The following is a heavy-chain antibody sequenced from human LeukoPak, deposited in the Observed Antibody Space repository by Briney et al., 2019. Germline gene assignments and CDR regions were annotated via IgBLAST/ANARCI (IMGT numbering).Heavy chain of an antibody. CDR1: GGSISSYY. Sequence: SETLSLTCTVSGGSISSYYWSWIRQPPGKGLEWIGYIYYSGSTNYNPSLKSRVTISVDTSKNQFSLKLSSVTAADTAVYYCARGRRYYDFWSGSQTQNWFDPWGQGTLVTVSS. V-gene: IGHV4-59*12. CDR3: ARGRRYYDFWSGSQTQNWFDP. CDR2: IYYSGST. D-gene: IGHD3-3*01. J-gene: IGHJ5*02.